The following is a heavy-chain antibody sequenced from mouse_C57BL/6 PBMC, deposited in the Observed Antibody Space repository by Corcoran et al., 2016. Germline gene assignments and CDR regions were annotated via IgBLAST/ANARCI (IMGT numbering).Heavy chain of an antibody. Sequence: QVQLQQSGPELVKPGASVKISCKASGYSFTSYYIHWVKQRPGQGLEWIGWIYPGSGNTKYNEKFKGKATLTADTSSSTAYMQLSSLTSEDSAVYYCARASYYGSSYDWYFDVWGTGTTVTVSS. V-gene: IGHV1-66*01. D-gene: IGHD1-1*01. CDR3: ARASYYGSSYDWYFDV. J-gene: IGHJ1*03. CDR1: GYSFTSYY. CDR2: IYPGSGNT.